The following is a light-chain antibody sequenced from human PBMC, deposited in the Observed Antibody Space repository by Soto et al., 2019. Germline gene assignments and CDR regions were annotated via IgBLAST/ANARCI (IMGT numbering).Light chain of an antibody. Sequence: AIRMTQSPSSLSASTGDRVTITCRASQGTSSYLAWYQQKPGKAPKLLIYAASTLQSGVPSRFSGSGSGTDFTLTIGCLQSEDFATYYCQQYYSYPWTFGQGTKVDIK. CDR1: QGTSSY. CDR3: QQYYSYPWT. J-gene: IGKJ1*01. CDR2: AAS. V-gene: IGKV1-8*01.